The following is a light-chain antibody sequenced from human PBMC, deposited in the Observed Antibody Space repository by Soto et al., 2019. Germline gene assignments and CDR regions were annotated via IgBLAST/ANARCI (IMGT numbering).Light chain of an antibody. CDR3: QQYGSSPVT. J-gene: IGKJ5*01. CDR2: GAS. Sequence: EIVLTQSPGTLSLSPGERATLSCRASQSVSSSYLAWYQQKPGQAPRLLIYGASSRATGIPDRFSGSGSGTDFTLPISRLEPEDFAVYYCQQYGSSPVTFGQGKRLEI. V-gene: IGKV3-20*01. CDR1: QSVSSSY.